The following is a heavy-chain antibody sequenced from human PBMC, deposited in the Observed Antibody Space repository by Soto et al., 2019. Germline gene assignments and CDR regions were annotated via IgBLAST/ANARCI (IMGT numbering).Heavy chain of an antibody. D-gene: IGHD3-10*01. CDR3: ARVLDPVVRGVIPSTLYYYNYGMDV. V-gene: IGHV1-69*01. Sequence: QVQLVQSGAEVKKPGSSVKVSCKASGGTFSSYAISWVRQAPGQGLEWMGGIIPIFGTANYAQRFQGRVTITADESTSTAYMELISLRAEDTAVYSCARVLDPVVRGVIPSTLYYYNYGMDVWGQGTTVTVSS. CDR2: IIPIFGTA. CDR1: GGTFSSYA. J-gene: IGHJ6*02.